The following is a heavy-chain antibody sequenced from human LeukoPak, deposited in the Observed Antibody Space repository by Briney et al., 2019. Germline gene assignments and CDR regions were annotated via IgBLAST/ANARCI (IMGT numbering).Heavy chain of an antibody. CDR3: ARDLERCSGGSCYSGDY. J-gene: IGHJ4*02. Sequence: VASVKVSCKASGYTFTSYGISWVRQAPGQGLEWMGWISAYNGNINYAQKLQGRVTMTTDTSTSTAYMELRSLRSGDTAVYYCARDLERCSGGSCYSGDYWGQGTLVTVSS. CDR1: GYTFTSYG. V-gene: IGHV1-18*01. CDR2: ISAYNGNI. D-gene: IGHD2-15*01.